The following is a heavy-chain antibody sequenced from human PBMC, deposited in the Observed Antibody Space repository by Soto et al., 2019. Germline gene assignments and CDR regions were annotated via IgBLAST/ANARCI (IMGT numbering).Heavy chain of an antibody. CDR2: IKSKTDGGTT. CDR1: GFTFSNAW. J-gene: IGHJ4*02. CDR3: TPCPIVVVVGGDY. Sequence: EVQLVESGGGLVKPGGSLRLSCAASGFTFSNAWMSWVRQAPGKGLEWVGRIKSKTDGGTTDYAAPVKGRFTISRDDSKNTLYLQMNSLKTEDTAVYYCTPCPIVVVVGGDYWGQGTLVTVSS. D-gene: IGHD2-15*01. V-gene: IGHV3-15*01.